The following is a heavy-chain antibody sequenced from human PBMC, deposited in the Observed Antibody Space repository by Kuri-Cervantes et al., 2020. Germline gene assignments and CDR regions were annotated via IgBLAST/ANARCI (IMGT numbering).Heavy chain of an antibody. J-gene: IGHJ4*02. V-gene: IGHV3-23*01. D-gene: IGHD2-8*01. CDR1: GFIVSGNY. CDR2: ISGSGGST. CDR3: AKAVGYCTNGVCWGFDY. Sequence: GESLKISCAASGFIVSGNYMSWVRQAPGKGLEWVSAISGSGGSTYYADSVKGRFTISRDNSKNTLYLQMNSLRAEDTAVYYCAKAVGYCTNGVCWGFDYWGQGTLVTVSS.